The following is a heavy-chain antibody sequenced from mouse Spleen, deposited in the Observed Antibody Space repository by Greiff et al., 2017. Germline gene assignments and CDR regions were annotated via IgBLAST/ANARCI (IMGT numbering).Heavy chain of an antibody. J-gene: IGHJ4*01. Sequence: EVRLVESGGGLVQPGGSRKLSCAASGFTFSSFGMHWVRQAPEKGLEWVAYISSGSSTIYYADTVKGRFTISRDNPKNTLFLQMTSLRSEDTAMYYCARSSYAMDYWGQGTSVTVSS. CDR1: GFTFSSFG. CDR2: ISSGSSTI. V-gene: IGHV5-17*02. CDR3: ARSSYAMDY.